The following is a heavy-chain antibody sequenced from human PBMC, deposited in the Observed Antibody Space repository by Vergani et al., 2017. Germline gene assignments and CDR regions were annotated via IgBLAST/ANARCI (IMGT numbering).Heavy chain of an antibody. Sequence: VQLVESGGGLVKPGGSLRLSCAASGFTFSSYGMHWVRQAPGKGLEWVAVIWYDGSNKYYADSVKGRFTISRDNSKNTLYLQMNSLRAEDTAVYYCAGEVGATRYYYYYYGMDVWGQGTTVTVSS. D-gene: IGHD1-26*01. CDR3: AGEVGATRYYYYYYGMDV. CDR2: IWYDGSNK. V-gene: IGHV3-33*08. J-gene: IGHJ6*02. CDR1: GFTFSSYG.